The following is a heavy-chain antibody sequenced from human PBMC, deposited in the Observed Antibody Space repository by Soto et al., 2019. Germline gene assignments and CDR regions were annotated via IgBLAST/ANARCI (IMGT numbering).Heavy chain of an antibody. CDR3: ASGRAVAGTIDY. D-gene: IGHD6-19*01. CDR2: INHSGST. V-gene: IGHV4-34*01. J-gene: IGHJ4*02. CDR1: GGSFSGYY. Sequence: SETLSLTCAVYGGSFSGYYWSWIRQPPGKGLEWIGEINHSGSTNYNPSLKSRVTISVDTSKNQFSLKLSSVTAADTAVYYCASGRAVAGTIDYWGQGTLVTVCS.